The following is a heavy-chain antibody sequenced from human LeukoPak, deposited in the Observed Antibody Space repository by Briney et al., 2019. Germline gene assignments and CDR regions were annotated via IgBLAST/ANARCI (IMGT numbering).Heavy chain of an antibody. J-gene: IGHJ6*02. Sequence: GGSLRLSCAASGFTFSSYAMSWVRQAPGKGLEWVSAISGSGGSTYYADSVKGRFTISRDNSKNTLYLQMNSLRAEDTAVYYCARGDFYYYGMDVWGQGTTVTVSS. D-gene: IGHD3-3*01. V-gene: IGHV3-23*01. CDR3: ARGDFYYYGMDV. CDR2: ISGSGGST. CDR1: GFTFSSYA.